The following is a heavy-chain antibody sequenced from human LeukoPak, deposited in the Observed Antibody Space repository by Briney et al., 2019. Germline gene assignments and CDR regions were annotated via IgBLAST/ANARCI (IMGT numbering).Heavy chain of an antibody. CDR3: AKESVWFGESNPFDY. CDR1: GFTFCSYG. V-gene: IGHV3-30*02. J-gene: IGHJ4*02. Sequence: GGSLRLSCAASGFTFCSYGMHWVRQAPGKGLEWVAFIRYDGSNKYYPDSVTGRFAISIDNSKNTLHLQMNSLRPEDTAVYYCAKESVWFGESNPFDYWGQGTLVTVSS. D-gene: IGHD3-10*01. CDR2: IRYDGSNK.